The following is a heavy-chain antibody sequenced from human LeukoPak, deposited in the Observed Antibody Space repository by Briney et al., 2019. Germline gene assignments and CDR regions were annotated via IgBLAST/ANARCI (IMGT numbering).Heavy chain of an antibody. CDR2: IYYSGST. CDR3: ASLISWFDP. J-gene: IGHJ5*02. V-gene: IGHV4-59*01. CDR1: DGSISSYY. D-gene: IGHD2-8*01. Sequence: SETLSLTCTVSDGSISSYYWSWIRQPPGKGLEWIGYIYYSGSTNYNPSLKSRVTISIDTSKSQFSLKLSSVTAADTAVYYCASLISWFDPWGQGTLVTVSS.